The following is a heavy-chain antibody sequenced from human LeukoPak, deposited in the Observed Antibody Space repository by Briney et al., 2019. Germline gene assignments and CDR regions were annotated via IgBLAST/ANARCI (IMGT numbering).Heavy chain of an antibody. V-gene: IGHV1-2*02. CDR2: INPNSGGT. Sequence: ASVKVSCKASGYTFTGYYIHWVRQAPGQGLEWMGWINPNSGGTNYAQKFQGRVTMTRDTSISTAYMDLSRLRSDDTAVYYCARASFWESPINWFAPWGQGTLVTVSP. CDR3: ARASFWESPINWFAP. D-gene: IGHD3-16*01. CDR1: GYTFTGYY. J-gene: IGHJ5*02.